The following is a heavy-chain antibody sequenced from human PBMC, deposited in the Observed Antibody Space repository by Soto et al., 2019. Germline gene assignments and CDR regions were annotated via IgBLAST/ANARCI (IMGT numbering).Heavy chain of an antibody. J-gene: IGHJ6*02. CDR3: ARVGSRAPYYYYGMDV. Sequence: PSQTLSLTCAISGDSVSSNSAAWNWIRRSPSRGLEWLGRTYYRSKWYNDYAVSVKSRITINPDTSKNQFSLQLNSVTPEDTAVYYCARVGSRAPYYYYGMDVWGQGTTVTVSS. CDR2: TYYRSKWYN. CDR1: GDSVSSNSAA. D-gene: IGHD3-10*01. V-gene: IGHV6-1*01.